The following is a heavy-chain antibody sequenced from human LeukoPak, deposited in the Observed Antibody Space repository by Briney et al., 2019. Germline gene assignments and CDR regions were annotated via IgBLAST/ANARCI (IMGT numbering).Heavy chain of an antibody. V-gene: IGHV3-23*01. CDR2: ITGDGGST. J-gene: IGHJ4*02. CDR3: AKWGDYDVLTGYYDSDY. Sequence: GASLRLSCAASGFTFSNYAMSWVRQAPGKGLEWVSAITGDGGSTYYADSVEGRFTISRDNSKNTLYLQMNSLRAEDTALYYCAKWGDYDVLTGYYDSDYWGQGTLVTVSS. CDR1: GFTFSNYA. D-gene: IGHD3-9*01.